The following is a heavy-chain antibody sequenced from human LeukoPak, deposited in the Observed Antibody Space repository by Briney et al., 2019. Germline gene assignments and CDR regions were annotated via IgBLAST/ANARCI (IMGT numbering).Heavy chain of an antibody. Sequence: GGSLRLSCAASGFTFSSYSMNWVRQAPGKGLEWVSSISSSSSYIYYADSVKGRFTISRDNAKNSLYLQMNSLRAEDTAVYYCARDPFGGVIVPFDYWGQGTLVTVSS. J-gene: IGHJ4*02. D-gene: IGHD3-16*02. V-gene: IGHV3-21*01. CDR2: ISSSSSYI. CDR1: GFTFSSYS. CDR3: ARDPFGGVIVPFDY.